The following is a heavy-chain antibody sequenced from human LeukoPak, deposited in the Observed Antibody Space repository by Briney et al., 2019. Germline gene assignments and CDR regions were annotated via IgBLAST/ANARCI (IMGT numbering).Heavy chain of an antibody. J-gene: IGHJ4*02. V-gene: IGHV4-39*01. D-gene: IGHD3-22*01. Sequence: SETLSLTCTVSGGSISSSSYYWGWIRQPPGKGLEWIGRIYYSGSTYYNPSLKSRVTISVNTSKNQFSLKLSSVTAADTAVYYCARHLNYYDSSGLYYFDYWGQGTLVTVSS. CDR1: GGSISSSSYY. CDR3: ARHLNYYDSSGLYYFDY. CDR2: IYYSGST.